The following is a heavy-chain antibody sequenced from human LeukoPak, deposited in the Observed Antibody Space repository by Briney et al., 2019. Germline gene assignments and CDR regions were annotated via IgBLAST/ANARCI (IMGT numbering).Heavy chain of an antibody. D-gene: IGHD3-3*01. CDR3: ARTNEGNYDFWSGYDPDYFDY. Sequence: SETLSLTCTVAGGSISISSYDWGLIRQPPGKGLEWIGSIYYSGSTYYNPSLKSPFTISVDTSKNQFSLKLSSVTAADTAVYYCARTNEGNYDFWSGYDPDYFDYWGQGTLVTVSS. J-gene: IGHJ4*02. CDR2: IYYSGST. V-gene: IGHV4-39*07. CDR1: GGSISISSYD.